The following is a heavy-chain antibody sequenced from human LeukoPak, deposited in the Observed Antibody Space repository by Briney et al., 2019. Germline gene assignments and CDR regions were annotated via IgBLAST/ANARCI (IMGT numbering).Heavy chain of an antibody. CDR2: IWYDGSNK. D-gene: IGHD3-10*01. CDR1: GFTFSSCA. V-gene: IGHV3-33*08. Sequence: GGSLRLSCAASGFTFSSCAMHWVRQAPGKGLEWVAVIWYDGSNKYYADSVKGRFTISRDNSKNTLYLQMNSLRAEDTAVYYCARDPNYYGSGSYSWFDPWGQGTLVTVSS. J-gene: IGHJ5*02. CDR3: ARDPNYYGSGSYSWFDP.